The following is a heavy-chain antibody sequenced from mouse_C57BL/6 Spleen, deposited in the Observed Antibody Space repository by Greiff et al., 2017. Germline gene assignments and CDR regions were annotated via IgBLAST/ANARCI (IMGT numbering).Heavy chain of an antibody. CDR2: INPSSGYT. V-gene: IGHV1-7*01. Sequence: VQGVESGAELAKPGASVKLSCKASGYTFTSYWMHWVKQRPGQGLEWIGYINPSSGYTKYNQKFKDKATSTADKSSSTAYMQLSSLTYEDSAVYYCARSMDYWGQGTSVTVSS. CDR1: GYTFTSYW. CDR3: ARSMDY. J-gene: IGHJ4*01.